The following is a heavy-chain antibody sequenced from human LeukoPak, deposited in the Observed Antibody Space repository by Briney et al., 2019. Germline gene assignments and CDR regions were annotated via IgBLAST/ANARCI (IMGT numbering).Heavy chain of an antibody. CDR1: GGTFSSYA. CDR3: ARVFTPISTYYYYGMDV. J-gene: IGHJ6*02. CDR2: IIPILGIA. D-gene: IGHD2-15*01. V-gene: IGHV1-69*04. Sequence: ASVKVSCKASGGTFSSYAISWLRQAPGQGLEWVGRIIPILGIANYAQKFQGRVTITADKSTSTAYMELSSLRSEDTAVYYCARVFTPISTYYYYGMDVWGQGTTVTVSS.